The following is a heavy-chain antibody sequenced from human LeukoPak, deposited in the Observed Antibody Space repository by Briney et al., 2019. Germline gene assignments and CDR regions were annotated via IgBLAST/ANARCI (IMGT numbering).Heavy chain of an antibody. CDR2: IYYTGST. CDR3: ARQGGELFPAAIGF. D-gene: IGHD2-2*01. J-gene: IGHJ4*02. CDR1: GGSVSSSSYY. Sequence: PSETLSLTCTVSGGSVSSSSYYWGWTRQPPGKGLEWIGTIYYTGSTSYNPSLKSRVTISVDTSKNQFSLKLSSLTAADTAVYYCARQGGELFPAAIGFWGQGTLVTVSS. V-gene: IGHV4-39*01.